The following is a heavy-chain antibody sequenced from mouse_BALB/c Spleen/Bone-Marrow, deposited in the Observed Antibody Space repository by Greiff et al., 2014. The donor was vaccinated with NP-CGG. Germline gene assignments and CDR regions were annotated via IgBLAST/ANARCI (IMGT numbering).Heavy chain of an antibody. D-gene: IGHD1-1*01. CDR1: GFTFSDYY. CDR2: ISSGGGST. J-gene: IGHJ4*01. Sequence: EVKLVESGGGLVQPGGSLKLSCATSGFTFSDYYMYWVRQTPEKRLEWVAYISSGGGSTYYPDTVKGRFTISRDNAKNTLYLQMSRLKSEDTAMYYCARRRSLYYAMDYWGQGTSVTVSS. V-gene: IGHV5-12*02. CDR3: ARRRSLYYAMDY.